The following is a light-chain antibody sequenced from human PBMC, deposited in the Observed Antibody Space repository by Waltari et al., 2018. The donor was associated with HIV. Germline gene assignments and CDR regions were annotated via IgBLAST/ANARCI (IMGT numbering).Light chain of an antibody. CDR2: SKN. CDR3: AAWDDSLNGVV. Sequence: QPVLPQPPSASGTPGQRVTISCSGTSSNIGSNTVTWYQQLPGTAPKLLIYSKNQRPSGVPDRFSGSKSGTSASLAISGLQSEDEADYYCAAWDDSLNGVVFGGGTKLTVL. V-gene: IGLV1-44*01. J-gene: IGLJ2*01. CDR1: SSNIGSNT.